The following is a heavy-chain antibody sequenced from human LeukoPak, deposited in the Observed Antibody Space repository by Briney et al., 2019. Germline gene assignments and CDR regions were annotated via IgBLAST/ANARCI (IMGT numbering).Heavy chain of an antibody. D-gene: IGHD6-19*01. Sequence: SVKVSCKASGGTFSSYAISWVRQAPGQGLEWMGGIIPIFGTANYAQKFQGRVTITADKSTSTAYMELSSLRSEDTAVYYCARDGAGQWLVRGAFDIWGQGTMVTVSS. CDR1: GGTFSSYA. V-gene: IGHV1-69*06. CDR2: IIPIFGTA. J-gene: IGHJ3*02. CDR3: ARDGAGQWLVRGAFDI.